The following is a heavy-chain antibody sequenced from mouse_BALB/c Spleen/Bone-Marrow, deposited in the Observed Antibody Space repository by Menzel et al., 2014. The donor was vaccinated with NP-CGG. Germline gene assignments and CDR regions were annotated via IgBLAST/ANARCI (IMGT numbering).Heavy chain of an antibody. D-gene: IGHD2-2*01. Sequence: QVQLKESGAELVKPGASVKLSCKASGYTFTSYWMHWVKQRPGQGLEWIGEIDPSTGRTDYNKKFKSRATLTVDKSSSTAYMHLSSLTSDDSAVYYCARINGYDYWGQGTPLTVSS. V-gene: IGHV1S81*02. CDR3: ARINGYDY. J-gene: IGHJ2*01. CDR1: GYTFTSYW. CDR2: IDPSTGRT.